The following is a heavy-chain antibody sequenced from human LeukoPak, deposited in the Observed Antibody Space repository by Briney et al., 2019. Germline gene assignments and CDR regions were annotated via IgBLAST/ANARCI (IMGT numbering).Heavy chain of an antibody. V-gene: IGHV4-39*07. D-gene: IGHD3-3*02. J-gene: IGHJ3*02. Sequence: SETLSLTCTVSGGSISTSNYYWGWIRQPPGKGLEWIGNIFYSGSTYYSPSLKSRVTISVDMSKNQFSLKLSSVTAADTAVYYCARTSISFDAFDIWGQGTMVAVSS. CDR3: ARTSISFDAFDI. CDR1: GGSISTSNYY. CDR2: IFYSGST.